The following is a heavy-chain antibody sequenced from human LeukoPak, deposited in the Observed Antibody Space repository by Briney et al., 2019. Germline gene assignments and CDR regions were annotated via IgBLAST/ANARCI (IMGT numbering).Heavy chain of an antibody. CDR3: ATPHHRSGRYCSGGSCYSFDY. D-gene: IGHD2-15*01. CDR2: INPSGGST. V-gene: IGHV1-46*01. CDR1: GYTFTNYY. J-gene: IGHJ4*02. Sequence: ASVKVSCKASGYTFTNYYMHWVRQAPGQGLEWMGIINPSGGSTSYAQKFQGRVTMTRDMSTSTVYMELSSLRSEDTAVYYCATPHHRSGRYCSGGSCYSFDYWGQGTLVTVSS.